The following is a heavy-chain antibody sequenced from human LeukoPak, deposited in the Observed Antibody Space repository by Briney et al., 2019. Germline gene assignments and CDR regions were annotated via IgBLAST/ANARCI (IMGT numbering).Heavy chain of an antibody. CDR1: GFTFSSYG. J-gene: IGHJ4*02. V-gene: IGHV3-30*18. CDR2: ITYDGSNK. CDR3: AKDLIL. Sequence: PTGGSLRLSCAASGFTFSSYGMHWVRQAPGKGLEWVAVITYDGSNKYYTDSVKGRFTISRDNSMSTLHLQMNSLRAEDTAVYSCAKDLILWGQGTLVTVSS.